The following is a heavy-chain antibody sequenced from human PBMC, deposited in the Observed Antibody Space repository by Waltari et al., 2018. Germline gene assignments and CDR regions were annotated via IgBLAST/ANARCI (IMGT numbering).Heavy chain of an antibody. V-gene: IGHV1-69*01. J-gene: IGHJ4*02. CDR2: IIPIFGTA. D-gene: IGHD3-22*01. CDR3: AGGRGPTMIVVVRPYYFDY. Sequence: QVQLVQSGAEVKKPGSSVKVSCKASGGTFSSYAISWVRQAPGQGLEWMGGIIPIFGTANSAHKFQGRGTITADESTSTAYMGLSSLTSEDTAVYYCAGGRGPTMIVVVRPYYFDYWGQGTLVTVSS. CDR1: GGTFSSYA.